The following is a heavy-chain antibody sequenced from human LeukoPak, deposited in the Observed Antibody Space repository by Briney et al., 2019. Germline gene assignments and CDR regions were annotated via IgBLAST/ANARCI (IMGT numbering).Heavy chain of an antibody. CDR1: GFTFSSYS. J-gene: IGHJ4*02. Sequence: PGGSLRLSCAASGFTFSSYSMNWVRQAPGKGLEWVSSISSSSSYIYYADSVKGRFTISRDNAKNSLYLQMNSLRVEDTAVYYCSRAGGTYFDFNSWGQGTLVTVSS. V-gene: IGHV3-21*01. CDR3: SRAGGTYFDFNS. CDR2: ISSSSSYI. D-gene: IGHD1-26*01.